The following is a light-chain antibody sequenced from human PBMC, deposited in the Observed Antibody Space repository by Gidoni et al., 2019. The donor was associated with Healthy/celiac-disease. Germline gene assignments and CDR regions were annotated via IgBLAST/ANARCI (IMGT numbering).Light chain of an antibody. CDR2: DAS. CDR3: QQYHHLPLT. J-gene: IGKJ4*01. Sequence: DIQMTQSPSSLSASVGDRVTITCQASQDISNYLNWYQPIPGKAPKLLIYDASNLETGVPSRFSGSGSGTDFAFTISSLQSEDIATYYCQQYHHLPLTFXGXTKVEIK. CDR1: QDISNY. V-gene: IGKV1-33*01.